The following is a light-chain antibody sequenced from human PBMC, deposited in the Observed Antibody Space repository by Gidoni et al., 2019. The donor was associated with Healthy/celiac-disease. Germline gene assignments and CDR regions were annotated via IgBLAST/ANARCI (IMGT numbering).Light chain of an antibody. CDR2: DAS. CDR3: QQRSNWPPLT. V-gene: IGKV3-11*01. J-gene: IGKJ4*01. CDR1: QSVRSY. Sequence: ELLLTQSPATLSLSPGERATLSCRASQSVRSYLAWYQQKPGQAPRLLIYDASNRATGIPARFSGSGSGTDFTITISSLEPEDFAVYYCQQRSNWPPLTFGGGTKVEIK.